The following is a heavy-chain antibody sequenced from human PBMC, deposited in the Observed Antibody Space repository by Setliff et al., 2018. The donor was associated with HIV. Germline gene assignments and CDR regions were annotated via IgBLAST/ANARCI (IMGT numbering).Heavy chain of an antibody. D-gene: IGHD3-22*01. Sequence: PGGSLRLSCAASGFTFSSYAITWVRQAPGKGLEWVSAISGSGDSTFYADSVQGRFTISRDNSKNTLYLQMNSLRAEDTAVYYCARDRSMIVVVDDAFDIWGQGTMVTVSS. V-gene: IGHV3-23*01. CDR3: ARDRSMIVVVDDAFDI. CDR1: GFTFSSYA. J-gene: IGHJ3*02. CDR2: ISGSGDST.